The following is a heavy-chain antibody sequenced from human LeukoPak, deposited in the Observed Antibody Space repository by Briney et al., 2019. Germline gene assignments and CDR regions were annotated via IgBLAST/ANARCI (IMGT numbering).Heavy chain of an antibody. Sequence: GASVKVSCKASGYTFTNYGITWVRQAPGQGLEWMGWISAYNGNTNYAQKFQGRVTMTTDTSTSTAYMELRSLISDDTAVYYCATQLGYYDSSGYDFDYWGQGTLVTVSS. CDR1: GYTFTNYG. V-gene: IGHV1-18*01. CDR3: ATQLGYYDSSGYDFDY. CDR2: ISAYNGNT. D-gene: IGHD3-22*01. J-gene: IGHJ4*02.